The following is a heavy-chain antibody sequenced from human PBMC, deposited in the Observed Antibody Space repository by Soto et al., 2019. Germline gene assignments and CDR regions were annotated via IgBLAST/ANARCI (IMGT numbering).Heavy chain of an antibody. CDR3: AKDTRSPADSRGHYFAYNHYGLDV. Sequence: GGSLRLSCAASGFTFSIYAMSWVRQSPGKGLDWVSTISASADDTYHADSVKGRFTISRDNSMNTLYLQMNSLRADDTAVYYCAKDTRSPADSRGHYFAYNHYGLDVWGLGTTVTVSS. V-gene: IGHV3-23*01. CDR1: GFTFSIYA. D-gene: IGHD3-22*01. J-gene: IGHJ6*02. CDR2: ISASADDT.